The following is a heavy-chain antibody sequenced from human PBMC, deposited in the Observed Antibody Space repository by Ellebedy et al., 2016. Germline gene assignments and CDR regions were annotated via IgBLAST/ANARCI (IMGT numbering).Heavy chain of an antibody. CDR1: GFILRGFW. J-gene: IGHJ4*02. Sequence: GESLKISXEASGFILRGFWMDWVRQAPGKGLVWVSRINTDGSDTNYADSVKGRFTISRDNAKKMLYLQMNGLRAEDTAVYYCARGLQELDYWGQGTLVTVSS. D-gene: IGHD4-11*01. CDR2: INTDGSDT. CDR3: ARGLQELDY. V-gene: IGHV3-74*01.